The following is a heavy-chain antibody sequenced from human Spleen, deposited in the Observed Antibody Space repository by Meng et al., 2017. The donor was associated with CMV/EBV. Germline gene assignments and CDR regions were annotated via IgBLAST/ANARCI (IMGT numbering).Heavy chain of an antibody. CDR2: IYHTGTT. D-gene: IGHD3-16*01. CDR1: GSVSSVAYY. Sequence: GSVSSVAYYWSWIRQPPGKGLEWIGYIYHTGTTKYNPSLKSRVTLSVDTSKNQLSLKMTPVTAADTAMYYCARQIYDTSGEGWFDPWGQGTLVTVSS. CDR3: ARQIYDTSGEGWFDP. J-gene: IGHJ5*02. V-gene: IGHV4-61*07.